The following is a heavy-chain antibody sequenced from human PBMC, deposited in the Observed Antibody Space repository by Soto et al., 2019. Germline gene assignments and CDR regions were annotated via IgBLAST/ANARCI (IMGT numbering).Heavy chain of an antibody. J-gene: IGHJ6*02. D-gene: IGHD2-15*01. V-gene: IGHV3-30*18. Sequence: LRLSCAASVFTFSSYGMHWVRQAPGKGLEWVAVISYDGSNKYYADSVKGRFTISRDNSKNTLYLQMNSLRAEDTAVYYCAKDGVVVVAATLYYYYGMDVWGQGTTVTVSS. CDR1: VFTFSSYG. CDR3: AKDGVVVVAATLYYYYGMDV. CDR2: ISYDGSNK.